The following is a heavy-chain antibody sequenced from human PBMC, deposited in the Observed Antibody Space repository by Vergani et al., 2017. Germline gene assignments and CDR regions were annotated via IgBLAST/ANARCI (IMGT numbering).Heavy chain of an antibody. CDR2: ISSSGSTI. V-gene: IGHV3-11*01. CDR1: GFTFSDYY. J-gene: IGHJ2*01. Sequence: QVQLVESGGGLVKPGGSLRLSCAASGFTFSDYYMSWIRQAPGKGLEWVSYISSSGSTIYYADSVKGRFTISRDNAKNSLYLQMNSLRAEDTAVYYCARRYCSSTSCYWTGWYFDLWGRGTLVTVSS. CDR3: ARRYCSSTSCYWTGWYFDL. D-gene: IGHD2-2*01.